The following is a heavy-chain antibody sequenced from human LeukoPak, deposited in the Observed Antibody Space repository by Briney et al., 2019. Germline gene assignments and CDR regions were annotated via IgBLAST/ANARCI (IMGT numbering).Heavy chain of an antibody. J-gene: IGHJ4*02. Sequence: TGGSLRLSCAASGFTFSSYAMSWVRQAPGKGLEWVSAISGSGGSTYYADSVKGRFTISRDNSKNTLYLQMNSLRAEDTAVYYCAKDPSSSWYIYPEWGQETLVTVSS. CDR2: ISGSGGST. CDR1: GFTFSSYA. D-gene: IGHD6-13*01. CDR3: AKDPSSSWYIYPE. V-gene: IGHV3-23*01.